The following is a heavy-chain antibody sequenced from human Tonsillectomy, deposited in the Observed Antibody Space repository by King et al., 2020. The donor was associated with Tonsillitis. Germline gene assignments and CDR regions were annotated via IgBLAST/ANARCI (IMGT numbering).Heavy chain of an antibody. CDR1: GVSLSNARMG. J-gene: IGHJ3*02. Sequence: TLKESGPVLVKPTETLTLTCTVSGVSLSNARMGVSWIRQPPGQALEWLAHVFSNDHRSYSTSLKSRLTISKDTSKSQVVLTMTNMDPVDTGTYYCAHYPYDSSGYYYAFDMWGQGTVVTVSS. V-gene: IGHV2-26*01. D-gene: IGHD3-22*01. CDR2: VFSNDHR. CDR3: AHYPYDSSGYYYAFDM.